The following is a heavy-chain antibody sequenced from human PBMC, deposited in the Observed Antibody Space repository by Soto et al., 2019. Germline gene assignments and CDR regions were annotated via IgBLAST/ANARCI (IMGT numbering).Heavy chain of an antibody. J-gene: IGHJ6*02. CDR2: ISAHNGNT. CDR3: AMVVSIPYYYYAMDV. CDR1: GYTFTSYG. Sequence: QVQLVQSGAEVKKPGASVKVSCKASGYTFTSYGISWVRQAPGEGLQWMGWISAHNGNTNYAQKLQGRVTMTTDTTTNTAYMELQSLRSDDTAVYYCAMVVSIPYYYYAMDVWGQGITLTVSS. V-gene: IGHV1-18*01. D-gene: IGHD2-21*01.